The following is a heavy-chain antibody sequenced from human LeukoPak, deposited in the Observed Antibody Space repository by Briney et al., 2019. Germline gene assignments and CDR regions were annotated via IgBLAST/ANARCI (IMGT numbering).Heavy chain of an antibody. J-gene: IGHJ6*03. Sequence: ASVKVSCKASGYTFTGYYMHWVRQAPGQGLEWMGWINPNSGGTNYAQKFQGRVTMTRDTSISTAYMELSRLRSDDTAVYYCARAGYYYDSSDFYYYYYYMDVWGKGTTVTVSS. D-gene: IGHD3-22*01. CDR2: INPNSGGT. CDR1: GYTFTGYY. V-gene: IGHV1-2*02. CDR3: ARAGYYYDSSDFYYYYYYMDV.